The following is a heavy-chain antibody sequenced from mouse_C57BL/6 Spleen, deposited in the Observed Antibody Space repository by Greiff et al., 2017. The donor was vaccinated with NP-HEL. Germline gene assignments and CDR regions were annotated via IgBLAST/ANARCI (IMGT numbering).Heavy chain of an antibody. CDR2: IYPGSGNT. Sequence: VKLMESGPELVKPGASVKISCKASGYSFTSYYIHWVKQRPGQGLEWIGWIYPGSGNTKYNEKFKGKATLTADTSSSTAYMQLSSLTSEDSAVYYCARAQNWDFDYWGQGTTLTVSS. CDR3: ARAQNWDFDY. J-gene: IGHJ2*01. D-gene: IGHD4-1*01. V-gene: IGHV1-66*01. CDR1: GYSFTSYY.